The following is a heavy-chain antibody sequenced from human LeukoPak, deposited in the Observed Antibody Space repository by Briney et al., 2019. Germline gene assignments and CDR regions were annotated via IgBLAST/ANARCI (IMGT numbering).Heavy chain of an antibody. J-gene: IGHJ3*02. CDR1: GGSISSSSYY. CDR2: IYYSGST. CDR3: ASPHIQSVLRYFDWLRHDAFDI. V-gene: IGHV4-39*01. D-gene: IGHD3-9*01. Sequence: PSETLSLTCTVSGGSISSSSYYWGWIRQPPGKGLEWIGSIYYSGSTYYNPSLKSRVTISVDTSKDQFSLKLSSVTAADTAVYYCASPHIQSVLRYFDWLRHDAFDIWGQGTMVTVSS.